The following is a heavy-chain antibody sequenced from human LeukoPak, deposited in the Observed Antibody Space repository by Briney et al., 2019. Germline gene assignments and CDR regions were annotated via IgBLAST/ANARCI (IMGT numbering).Heavy chain of an antibody. CDR2: IRYDGSNK. CDR1: GFTFSGSG. D-gene: IGHD6-13*01. CDR3: AKGGSSWYGPDY. J-gene: IGHJ4*02. Sequence: GGSLRLSCAASGFTFSGSGMHWVRQAPGKGLEWVAFIRYDGSNKYYADSVKGRFTISRDNSKNTLYLQMNSLSAEDTAVYYCAKGGSSWYGPDYWGQGTLVTVSS. V-gene: IGHV3-30*02.